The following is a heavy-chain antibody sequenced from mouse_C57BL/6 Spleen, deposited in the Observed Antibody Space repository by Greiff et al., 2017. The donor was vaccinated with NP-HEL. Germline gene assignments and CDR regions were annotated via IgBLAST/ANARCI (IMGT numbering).Heavy chain of an antibody. CDR3: ARSGYYDAMDY. CDR2: IYPGDGDT. Sequence: QVQLKESGPELVKPGASVKISCKASGYAFSSSWMNWVKQRPGKGLEWIGRIYPGDGDTNYNGKFKGKATLTADKSSSTAYMQLSSLTSEDSAVYFCARSGYYDAMDYWGQGTSVTVSS. V-gene: IGHV1-82*01. J-gene: IGHJ4*01. CDR1: GYAFSSSW. D-gene: IGHD3-2*02.